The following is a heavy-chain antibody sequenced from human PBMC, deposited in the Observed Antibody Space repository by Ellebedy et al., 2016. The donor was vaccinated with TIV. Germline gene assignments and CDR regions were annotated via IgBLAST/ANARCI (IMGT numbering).Heavy chain of an antibody. D-gene: IGHD6-13*01. J-gene: IGHJ4*02. CDR1: GFSFSSYA. CDR3: ARTMAAAGTGFVRY. Sequence: GESLKISCAASGFSFSSYAMHWVRQAPGKGLEWVAVISDDGSNKYYADSVKGRFTISRDNSKNTLYLQMNSLRAEDTAVYYCARTMAAAGTGFVRYWGQGTLVTVSS. V-gene: IGHV3-30-3*01. CDR2: ISDDGSNK.